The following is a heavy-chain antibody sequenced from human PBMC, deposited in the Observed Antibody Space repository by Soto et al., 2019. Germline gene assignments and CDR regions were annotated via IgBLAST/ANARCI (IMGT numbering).Heavy chain of an antibody. CDR1: GFTFSNYN. V-gene: IGHV3-48*02. CDR2: ISSGSSTI. Sequence: QSGGSLRLSCAASGFTFSNYNMNWVRQAPGKGLEWVSYISSGSSTIYYADSVKGRFTISRDNAKNSLYLQMNSLRDEDTAVYYCARERNYYYGMDVWGQGTTVTVSS. J-gene: IGHJ6*02. CDR3: ARERNYYYGMDV.